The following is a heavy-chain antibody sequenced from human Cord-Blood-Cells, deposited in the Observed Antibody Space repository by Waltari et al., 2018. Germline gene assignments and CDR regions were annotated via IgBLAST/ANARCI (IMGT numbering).Heavy chain of an antibody. CDR3: ARGRDCSGGSCYFDY. J-gene: IGHJ4*02. CDR2: IYYSGTT. D-gene: IGHD2-15*01. Sequence: QVQLQESGPGLVKPSQTLSLTCTVSGGSISSGDYYWSWIRQPPGKGLEWIGYIYYSGTTDYNPYLKSRVTISVDTSKNQFSLKLSSVTAADTAVYYCARGRDCSGGSCYFDYWGQGTLVTVSS. V-gene: IGHV4-30-4*08. CDR1: GGSISSGDYY.